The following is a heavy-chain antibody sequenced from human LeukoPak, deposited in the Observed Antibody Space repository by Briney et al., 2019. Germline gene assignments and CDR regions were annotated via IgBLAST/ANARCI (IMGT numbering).Heavy chain of an antibody. J-gene: IGHJ3*02. CDR1: GYTFTSYY. Sequence: ASVKVSCKASGYTFTSYYMHWVRQAPGQGLEWMGIINPSGGSTSYAQKFQGRVTMTRDTSTSTVYMELSSLRSEDTAVYYCARDNRYYDSSGYYYPDAFDIWGQGTMVTVSS. V-gene: IGHV1-46*01. CDR3: ARDNRYYDSSGYYYPDAFDI. CDR2: INPSGGST. D-gene: IGHD3-22*01.